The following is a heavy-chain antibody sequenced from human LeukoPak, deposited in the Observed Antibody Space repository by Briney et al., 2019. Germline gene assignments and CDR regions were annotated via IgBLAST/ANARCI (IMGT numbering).Heavy chain of an antibody. CDR3: AKDRNDYGDSHYDY. Sequence: GGSLRLSCAASGFTFDDYAMHWVRQAPGKGLEWVSGISWNSGSIGYADSVKGRFTISRDNAKNSLYLQMNSLRAEDTALYYCAKDRNDYGDSHYDYWGQGTLVTVSS. J-gene: IGHJ4*02. CDR2: ISWNSGSI. CDR1: GFTFDDYA. V-gene: IGHV3-9*01. D-gene: IGHD4-17*01.